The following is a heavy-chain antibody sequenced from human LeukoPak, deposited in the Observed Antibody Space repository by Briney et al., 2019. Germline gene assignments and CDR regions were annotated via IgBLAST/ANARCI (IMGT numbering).Heavy chain of an antibody. J-gene: IGHJ4*02. Sequence: PSETLSLTCTVSGGSISSYNWSWIRQPPGKGLEWIGYIYYSGSTNYNPSLKSRVTISVDTSKNQFSLKLSSVTAADTAVYYCARGSSGWYFDYWGQGTLVTVSS. CDR3: ARGSSGWYFDY. V-gene: IGHV4-59*01. CDR1: GGSISSYN. D-gene: IGHD6-19*01. CDR2: IYYSGST.